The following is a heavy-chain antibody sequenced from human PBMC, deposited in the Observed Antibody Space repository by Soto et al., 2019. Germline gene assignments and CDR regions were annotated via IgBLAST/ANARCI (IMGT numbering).Heavy chain of an antibody. Sequence: QVQLQESGPGLVKPSGTLSLTCTVSRGSISSRGWLTWVRQPPGTGLEWIGEISQSGTTNDNPSLKGRVTMSVDKSKRQFSLNLNSVSAADTAVYYCATFFLSWGQGTLVTVSS. CDR2: ISQSGTT. D-gene: IGHD3-3*01. CDR1: RGSISSRGW. V-gene: IGHV4-4*02. J-gene: IGHJ5*02. CDR3: ATFFLS.